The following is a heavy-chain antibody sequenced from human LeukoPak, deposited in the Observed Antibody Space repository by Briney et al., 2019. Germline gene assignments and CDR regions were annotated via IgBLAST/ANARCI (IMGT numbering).Heavy chain of an antibody. D-gene: IGHD6-19*01. CDR1: GFTFSSYS. CDR2: ISSSSSYI. CDR3: ARDVAAVAVNYYYYGMDV. Sequence: TGGSLRLSCAASGFTFSSYSMNWVRQAPGKGLEWVSSISSSSSYIYCADSVKGRFTISRDNAKNSLYLQMNSLRAEDTAVYYCARDVAAVAVNYYYYGMDVWGQGTTVTVSS. J-gene: IGHJ6*02. V-gene: IGHV3-21*01.